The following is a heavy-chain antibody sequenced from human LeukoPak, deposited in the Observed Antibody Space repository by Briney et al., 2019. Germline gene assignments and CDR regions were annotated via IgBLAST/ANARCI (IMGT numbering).Heavy chain of an antibody. CDR3: ARDPTISGSYSDY. J-gene: IGHJ4*02. Sequence: PGGSLRLSCAASGFTFSTYMMNWVRQAPGKGLEWVSYINSNSRTIYYADSAKGRFTVSRDNAKNSLYLQMNSLRDEDTAVYYCARDPTISGSYSDYWGQGTLVTVSS. CDR2: INSNSRTI. D-gene: IGHD1-26*01. CDR1: GFTFSTYM. V-gene: IGHV3-48*02.